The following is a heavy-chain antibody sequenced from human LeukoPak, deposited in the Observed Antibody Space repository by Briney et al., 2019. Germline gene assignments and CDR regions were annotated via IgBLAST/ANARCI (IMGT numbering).Heavy chain of an antibody. CDR2: IKQDGSEK. D-gene: IGHD3-10*01. CDR1: GFTFSSYW. V-gene: IGHV3-7*01. Sequence: GGSLRLSCAASGFTFSSYWMSWVRQAPGKGLEWVANIKQDGSEKYYVDSVKGRFTISRDNAKNSLYLQMNSLRAEDTAVYYCAKIFDYYGSGSYTTDAFDIWGQGTMVTVSS. J-gene: IGHJ3*02. CDR3: AKIFDYYGSGSYTTDAFDI.